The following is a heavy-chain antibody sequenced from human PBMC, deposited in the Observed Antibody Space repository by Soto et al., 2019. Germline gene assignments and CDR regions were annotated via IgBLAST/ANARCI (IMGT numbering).Heavy chain of an antibody. CDR2: VTSSPSSM. CDR3: AREADFASSGYVLDY. CDR1: VFTFSGFS. D-gene: IGHD3-22*01. J-gene: IGHJ4*02. V-gene: IGHV3-21*01. Sequence: PGGSLRLACRASVFTFSGFSMNWVRQAPGKGLEWVSSVTSSPSSMFYADSVKGRFTISRDDAKDSLFLQMNSLRADDTAVYYCAREADFASSGYVLDYWGLGTLVTVSS.